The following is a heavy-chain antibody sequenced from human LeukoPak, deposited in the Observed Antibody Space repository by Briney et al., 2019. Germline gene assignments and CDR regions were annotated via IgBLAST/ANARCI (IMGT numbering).Heavy chain of an antibody. D-gene: IGHD2-2*01. CDR1: GFTFSNAW. V-gene: IGHV3-74*01. J-gene: IGHJ3*02. Sequence: GGSLRLSCAASGFTFSNAWMSWVRQAPGKGLVWVSRINSDGSSTSYADSVKGRFTISRDNAKNTLYLQMNSLRAEDTAVYYCARDWRYCSSTSCRSDAFGIWGQGTMVTVSS. CDR2: INSDGSST. CDR3: ARDWRYCSSTSCRSDAFGI.